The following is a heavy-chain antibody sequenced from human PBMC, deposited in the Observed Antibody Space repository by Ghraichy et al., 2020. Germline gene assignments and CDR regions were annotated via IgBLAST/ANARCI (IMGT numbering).Heavy chain of an antibody. V-gene: IGHV1-2*02. CDR1: GYTFTGYY. J-gene: IGHJ6*01. CDR3: VLGMGAWFERQAHLYNGMDV. CDR2: LNPNSGGT. Sequence: SVKVSCKASGYTFTGYYMHWVRQAPGQGLEWMGWLNPNSGGTNYAQKFQGRVTMTRDTSISTAYMELSWLRSDDTAVYYCVLGMGAWFERQAHLYNGMDVWGQGTTVTVSS. D-gene: IGHD3-10*01.